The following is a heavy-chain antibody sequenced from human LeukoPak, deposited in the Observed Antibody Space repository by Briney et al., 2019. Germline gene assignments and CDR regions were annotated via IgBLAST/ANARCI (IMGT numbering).Heavy chain of an antibody. CDR1: GGPISSYY. CDR3: ASAAAGSSRHNYFDY. CDR2: IYYSGST. Sequence: SETLSLTCSVSGGPISSYYWSWIRQPPGKGLEWIGYIYYSGSTNYNPSLKSRVTISVDTSKNQFSLKLSSVTAADTAVYYCASAAAGSSRHNYFDYWGQGTLVTVSS. J-gene: IGHJ4*02. V-gene: IGHV4-59*01. D-gene: IGHD6-13*01.